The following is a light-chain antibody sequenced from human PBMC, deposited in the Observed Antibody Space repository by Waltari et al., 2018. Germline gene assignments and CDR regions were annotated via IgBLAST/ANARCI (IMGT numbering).Light chain of an antibody. CDR3: QQYNNWPLT. CDR1: QSVTTI. V-gene: IGKV3-15*01. CDR2: GAS. Sequence: EIIMTQTPATLSLSPGERATLSCRDSQSVTTILAWYQQKPGQAPRLLSYGASTRATSIPARISGSGSGAEFTHTISSLQSDDFAFYYCQQYNNWPLTFGGGTKVEIK. J-gene: IGKJ4*01.